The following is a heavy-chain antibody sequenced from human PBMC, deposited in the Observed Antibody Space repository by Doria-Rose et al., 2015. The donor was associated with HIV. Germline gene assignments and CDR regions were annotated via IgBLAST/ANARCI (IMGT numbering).Heavy chain of an antibody. Sequence: QITLKESGPVLVKPTETLTLTCTVSGVSLSSPGMGVSWIRQPPGKALEWLANIFSDDDRSYITSLKSRLTIFRVTSKSQVFLTMTDMDPVDTATYYCARIKSSRWYHKYYFDFWGQGTLVIVSA. CDR2: IFSDDDR. CDR3: ARIKSSRWYHKYYFDF. V-gene: IGHV2-26*01. J-gene: IGHJ4*02. CDR1: GVSLSSPGMG. D-gene: IGHD6-13*01.